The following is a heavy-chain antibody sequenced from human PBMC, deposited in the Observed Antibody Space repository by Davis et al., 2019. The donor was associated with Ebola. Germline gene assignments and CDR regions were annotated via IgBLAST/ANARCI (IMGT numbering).Heavy chain of an antibody. CDR1: GFTFSSYA. CDR2: ISYDGSNK. D-gene: IGHD3-16*01. V-gene: IGHV3-30-3*02. J-gene: IGHJ6*03. Sequence: GESLKISCAASGFTFSSYAMHWVRQAPGKGLEWVAVISYDGSNKYYADSVKGRFTISRDNSKNTLYLQMNSLRAEDTAVYYCAKSAGYLGEFYYYYMDVWGKGTTVTVSS. CDR3: AKSAGYLGEFYYYYMDV.